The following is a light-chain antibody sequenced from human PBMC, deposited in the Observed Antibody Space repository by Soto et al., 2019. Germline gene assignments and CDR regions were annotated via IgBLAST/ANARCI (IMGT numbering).Light chain of an antibody. Sequence: QSVLTQPASVSGSPGQSITISCTGTSRDVDGYNYVSWYQQHPVKAPKLMIYDVTNRPSGVSDRFSGSKSGNTASLTISGLQAEDEADYYCSSYTSSSTPYVFGTGTKVTVL. V-gene: IGLV2-14*01. J-gene: IGLJ1*01. CDR2: DVT. CDR3: SSYTSSSTPYV. CDR1: SRDVDGYNY.